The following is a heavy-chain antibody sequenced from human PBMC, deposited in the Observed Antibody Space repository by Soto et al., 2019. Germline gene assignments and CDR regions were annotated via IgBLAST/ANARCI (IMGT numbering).Heavy chain of an antibody. Sequence: QVQLQESGPGLVKPSQTLSLTCTVSGGSISSGGYYWSWLRQHRGKGLEWIGYIYYSGSTYYNPTLKSGVSISVGTSKNQSPLKLSSVTAADTAVYYSVRTPDHCGQGTLVTVSS. CDR1: GGSISSGGYY. CDR2: IYYSGST. V-gene: IGHV4-31*03. CDR3: VRTPDH. J-gene: IGHJ4*02. D-gene: IGHD2-15*01.